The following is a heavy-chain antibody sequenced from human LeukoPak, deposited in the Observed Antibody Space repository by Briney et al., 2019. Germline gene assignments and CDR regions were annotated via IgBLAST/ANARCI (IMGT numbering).Heavy chain of an antibody. Sequence: GGSLRLSCAASGFTFSSYWMSWVRQAPGKGLEWVAVIWYDGSNKYYADSVKGRFTISRGNSKNTLYLQMNSLRAEDTAVYYCARVAGYGGNSYFDYWGRGTLVTVSS. CDR2: IWYDGSNK. CDR1: GFTFSSYW. D-gene: IGHD4-23*01. V-gene: IGHV3-33*08. CDR3: ARVAGYGGNSYFDY. J-gene: IGHJ4*02.